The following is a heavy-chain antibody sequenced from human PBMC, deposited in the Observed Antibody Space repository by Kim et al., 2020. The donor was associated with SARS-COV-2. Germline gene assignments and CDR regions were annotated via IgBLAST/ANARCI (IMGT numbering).Heavy chain of an antibody. J-gene: IGHJ4*02. V-gene: IGHV3-30*03. CDR1: GFTFSSYG. CDR2: ISYDGSNK. CDR3: AIGVYSSSWYYFDY. Sequence: GGSLRLSCAASGFTFSSYGMHWVRQAPGKGLEWVAVISYDGSNKYYADSVKGRFTISRDNSKNTLYLQMNSLRAEDTAVYYCAIGVYSSSWYYFDYWGQGTLVTVSS. D-gene: IGHD6-13*01.